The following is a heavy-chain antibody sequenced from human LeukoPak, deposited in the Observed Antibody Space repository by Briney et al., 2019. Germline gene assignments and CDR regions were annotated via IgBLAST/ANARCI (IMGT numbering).Heavy chain of an antibody. J-gene: IGHJ4*02. D-gene: IGHD6-19*01. V-gene: IGHV4-59*01. CDR1: GASISSYY. Sequence: SETLSLTCTASGASISSYYWSWIRQPPGKGLEWIGYIYYSGSTNYNPSLKSRVTISVDTSKNQFSLKLSSVTAAGTAVYYCARRAAVADSFDYWGQGTLVTVSS. CDR2: IYYSGST. CDR3: ARRAAVADSFDY.